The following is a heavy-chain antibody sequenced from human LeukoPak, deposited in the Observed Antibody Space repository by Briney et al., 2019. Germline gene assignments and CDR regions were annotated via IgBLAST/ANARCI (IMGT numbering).Heavy chain of an antibody. Sequence: GPSVNVSFKASVYTFTNYDINWVRQASGQGLEWVGWLTTRNGNTGYAQKFQGRVTMTRNTPISTAPMELSSLRSQATAVYYCARDYYGSGSSRGYWGQGSLVTVSS. CDR2: LTTRNGNT. D-gene: IGHD3-10*01. CDR1: VYTFTNYD. CDR3: ARDYYGSGSSRGY. J-gene: IGHJ4*02. V-gene: IGHV1-8*01.